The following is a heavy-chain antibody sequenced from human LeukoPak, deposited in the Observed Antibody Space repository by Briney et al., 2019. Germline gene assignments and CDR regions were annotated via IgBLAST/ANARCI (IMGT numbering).Heavy chain of an antibody. CDR1: GYTFTSYD. CDR3: ARAKAADYYYYYMDV. Sequence: EASVKVSCKASGYTFTSYDINWVRQATGQGLEWMGWMNPNSGNTGYAQKFQGRVTITRNTSISTAYMELSSLRSEDTAVYYCARAKAADYYYYYMDVWGKGTTVTISS. J-gene: IGHJ6*03. CDR2: MNPNSGNT. D-gene: IGHD6-25*01. V-gene: IGHV1-8*03.